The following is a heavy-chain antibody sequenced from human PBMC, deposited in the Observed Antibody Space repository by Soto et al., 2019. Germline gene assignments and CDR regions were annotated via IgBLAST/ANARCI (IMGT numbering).Heavy chain of an antibody. CDR1: GDSVSSNSAA. V-gene: IGHV6-1*01. Sequence: SQTLSLTCAISGDSVSSNSAAWNWIRQSPSRGLEWLGRTYYRSKWYNDYAVSVKSRITINPDTSKNQFSLQLNSVTPEDTAVYYCAREPPPPYCGGDCRDAFDIWGQGTMVTVSS. J-gene: IGHJ3*02. CDR2: TYYRSKWYN. D-gene: IGHD2-21*01. CDR3: AREPPPPYCGGDCRDAFDI.